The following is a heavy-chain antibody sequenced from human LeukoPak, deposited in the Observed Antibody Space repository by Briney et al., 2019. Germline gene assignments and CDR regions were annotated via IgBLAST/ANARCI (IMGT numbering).Heavy chain of an antibody. V-gene: IGHV1-69*13. J-gene: IGHJ4*02. CDR2: IIPIFGTA. Sequence: GASVKVSCKASGGTFSSYAISWVRQAPGQGLEWMGEIIPIFGTANYAQKFQGRVTITADESTSTAYMELSRLRSEDTAVYYCARGRYCSSTNCPFDYWGQGTLVTVSS. CDR3: ARGRYCSSTNCPFDY. D-gene: IGHD2-2*01. CDR1: GGTFSSYA.